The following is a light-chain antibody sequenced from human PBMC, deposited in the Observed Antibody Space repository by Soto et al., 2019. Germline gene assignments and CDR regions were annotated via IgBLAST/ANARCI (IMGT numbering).Light chain of an antibody. J-gene: IGKJ4*01. CDR1: QSISNY. Sequence: DLQMTQSPSSLSASVGDRVIITCRTSQSISNYLNWYQQNPGKAPKLLIYLASTLQSVVPSRFSGSVSGTNFTLTISSLQPEDFATYYGQHSYSSPLTFGGGTKVEIK. CDR3: QHSYSSPLT. V-gene: IGKV1-39*01. CDR2: LAS.